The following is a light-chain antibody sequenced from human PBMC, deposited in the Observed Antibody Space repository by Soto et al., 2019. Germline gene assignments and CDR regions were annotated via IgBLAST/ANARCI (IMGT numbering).Light chain of an antibody. V-gene: IGKV3-11*01. Sequence: EIVLSQSPATLSLSPGERATLSCRASQSISNFLAWYQQKPGQAPRLLIYDVSTRATGIPARCSGGGSGTDFTLTLSSLEPEDGAVYYCHQRSSWPGTFGQGAKLEIK. J-gene: IGKJ2*01. CDR3: HQRSSWPGT. CDR2: DVS. CDR1: QSISNF.